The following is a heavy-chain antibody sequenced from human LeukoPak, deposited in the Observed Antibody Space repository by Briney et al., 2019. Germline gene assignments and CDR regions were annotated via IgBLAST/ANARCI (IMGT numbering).Heavy chain of an antibody. J-gene: IGHJ4*02. CDR1: GFAFSSYA. CDR3: ARDLGYCTNGVCHTRFDY. CDR2: ISGSGGST. Sequence: PGGSLRLSCAASGFAFSSYALSWVRQAPGKGLEWVSAISGSGGSTYYADSVKGRFTISRGNSKNTLYLQMNSLRVEDTAVYYCARDLGYCTNGVCHTRFDYWGQGTLVAVSS. D-gene: IGHD2-8*01. V-gene: IGHV3-23*01.